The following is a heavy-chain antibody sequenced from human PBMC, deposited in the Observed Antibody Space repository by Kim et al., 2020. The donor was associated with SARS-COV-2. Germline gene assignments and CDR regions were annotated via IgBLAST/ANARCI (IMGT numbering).Heavy chain of an antibody. CDR1: GFTFSSYS. J-gene: IGHJ2*01. D-gene: IGHD2-15*01. CDR3: ARDPPRIYCSGGSCNNWYFDL. V-gene: IGHV3-48*02. CDR2: ISSSSSTI. Sequence: GGSLRLSCAASGFTFSSYSMNWVRQAPGKGLEWVSYISSSSSTIYYADSVKGRFTISRDNAKNSLYLQMNSLRDEDTAVYYCARDPPRIYCSGGSCNNWYFDLWGRGTLVTVSS.